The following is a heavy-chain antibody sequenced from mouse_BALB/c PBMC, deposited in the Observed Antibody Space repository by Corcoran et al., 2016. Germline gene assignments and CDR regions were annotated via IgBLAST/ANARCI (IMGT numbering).Heavy chain of an antibody. D-gene: IGHD1-2*01. V-gene: IGHV3-6*02. CDR1: GYSLTSGSY. CDR2: ISYDGSN. Sequence: DVQLQESGPGLVKPSQSLSLTCSVTGYSLTSGSYWNWIRQFPGNKLAWMGYISYDGSNNYNPSLKNRISITRDTSKNQFFLKLNSVTTEDTATYYCATLLRPFDYWGQGTTLTVSS. J-gene: IGHJ2*01. CDR3: ATLLRPFDY.